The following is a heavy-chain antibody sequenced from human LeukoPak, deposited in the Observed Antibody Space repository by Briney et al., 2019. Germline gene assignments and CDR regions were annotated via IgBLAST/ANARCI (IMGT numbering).Heavy chain of an antibody. Sequence: SETLSLTCSVSGGSVSGTNYYWAWIRQPPEKGLEWIGTIYYSGSTYYNVSLKSRVTISVDTSKNQFSLNLNSVAAADTAVYYCARLRSPGDFDYWGQGTLVTVSS. CDR2: IYYSGST. J-gene: IGHJ4*02. CDR1: GGSVSGTNYY. CDR3: ARLRSPGDFDY. V-gene: IGHV4-39*07. D-gene: IGHD1-26*01.